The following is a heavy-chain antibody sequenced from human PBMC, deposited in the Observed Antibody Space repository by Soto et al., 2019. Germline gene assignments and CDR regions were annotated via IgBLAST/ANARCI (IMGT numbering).Heavy chain of an antibody. CDR2: IIPIFGTA. CDR3: ASHSSGWSGYYYYYGMDV. D-gene: IGHD6-19*01. CDR1: GGTFSSYS. J-gene: IGHJ6*02. Sequence: SVKVSCKASGGTFSSYSISWVRQAPGQGLEWMGGIIPIFGTANYAQKFQGRVTITADKSTSTAYMELSSLRSEDTAVYYCASHSSGWSGYYYYYGMDVWGQGTTVTVSS. V-gene: IGHV1-69*06.